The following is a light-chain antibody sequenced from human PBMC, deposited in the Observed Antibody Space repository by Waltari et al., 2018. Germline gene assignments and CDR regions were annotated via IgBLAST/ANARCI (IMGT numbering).Light chain of an antibody. CDR1: QGMSSF. CDR2: AAS. V-gene: IGKV1-12*01. Sequence: DIQMTQSPSSVSAPIGDRVTITCRASQGMSSFLAWYQQKPGKAPRLLIYAASTLQSGVPPRFSGCGSGTDFTLTLDNLQPEDFATYCCQQGDSFPYPFGGGTNVDIK. CDR3: QQGDSFPYP. J-gene: IGKJ4*01.